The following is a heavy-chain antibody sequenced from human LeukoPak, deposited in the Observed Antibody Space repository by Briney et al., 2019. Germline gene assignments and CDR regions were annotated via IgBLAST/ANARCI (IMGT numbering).Heavy chain of an antibody. J-gene: IGHJ5*02. CDR1: GGSISSGGYY. CDR3: ARLGGYCSSTSCYTGWFDP. D-gene: IGHD2-2*02. Sequence: SQTLSLTCTVSGGSISSGGYYWSWIRQHPGKGLEWIGCIHYSGSTYYNPSLKSRVTISVDTSKNQFSLKLSSVTAADTAVYYCARLGGYCSSTSCYTGWFDPWGQGTLVTVSS. CDR2: IHYSGST. V-gene: IGHV4-31*03.